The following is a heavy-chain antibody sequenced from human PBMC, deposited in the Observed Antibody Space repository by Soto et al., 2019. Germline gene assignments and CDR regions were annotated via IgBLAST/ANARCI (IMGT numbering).Heavy chain of an antibody. CDR2: IFSNDEK. Sequence: QVTLKESGPVLVKPTETLTLTCTVSGFSLSNARMGVSWIRQPPGKALEWLAHIFSNDEKSYSTSLKSRLTLSKDPPNSQVVLTMTNMDPVDTATYYCARITGEHSYGYVIDYWGQGTLVTVSS. J-gene: IGHJ4*02. V-gene: IGHV2-26*01. CDR1: GFSLSNARMG. D-gene: IGHD5-18*01. CDR3: ARITGEHSYGYVIDY.